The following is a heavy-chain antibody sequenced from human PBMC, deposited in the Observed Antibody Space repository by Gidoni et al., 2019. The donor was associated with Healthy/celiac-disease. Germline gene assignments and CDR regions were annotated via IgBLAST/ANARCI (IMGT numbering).Heavy chain of an antibody. CDR3: AREGRNDNPTGWY. V-gene: IGHV4-39*07. CDR2: IYYSGST. CDR1: GGSISSSSYY. D-gene: IGHD1-1*01. J-gene: IGHJ4*02. Sequence: QLQLQESGPGLVKPSETLSLTCTVSGGSISSSSYYWGWIRQPPGKGLEWIGSIYYSGSTYYNPSLKSRVTISVDTSKNQFSLKLSSVTAADTAVYYCAREGRNDNPTGWYWGQGTLVTVSS.